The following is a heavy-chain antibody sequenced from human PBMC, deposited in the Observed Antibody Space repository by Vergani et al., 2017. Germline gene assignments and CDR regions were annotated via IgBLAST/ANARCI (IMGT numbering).Heavy chain of an antibody. Sequence: EMQLVESGGGLVQPGRSLRLSCAASGFTFDDYAMHWVRQAPGKGLEWVSGISWNSGSIGYADSVKGRFTISRDNAKNSLYLQMNSLRAEDTALYYCAKDSHYGDYDWVYWGQGTLVTVSS. CDR2: ISWNSGSI. CDR1: GFTFDDYA. J-gene: IGHJ4*02. V-gene: IGHV3-9*01. D-gene: IGHD4-17*01. CDR3: AKDSHYGDYDWVY.